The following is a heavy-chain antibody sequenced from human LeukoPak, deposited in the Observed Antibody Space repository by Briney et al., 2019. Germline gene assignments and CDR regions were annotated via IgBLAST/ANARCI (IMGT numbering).Heavy chain of an antibody. D-gene: IGHD2-15*01. CDR3: AKDHPDCSGGSCYHDY. CDR2: ISYDGSNK. V-gene: IGHV3-30*18. J-gene: IGHJ4*02. CDR1: GFTFSSYG. Sequence: PGGSLRLSCAASGFTFSSYGMHWVRQAPGKGPEWVAVISYDGSNKYHADSVKGRFTISRDNSKNTLYLQMNSLRAEDTAVYYCAKDHPDCSGGSCYHDYWGQGTLVTVSS.